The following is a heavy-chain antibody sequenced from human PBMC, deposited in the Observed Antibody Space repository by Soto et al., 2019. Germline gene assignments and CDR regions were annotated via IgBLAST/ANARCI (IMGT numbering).Heavy chain of an antibody. Sequence: ASVKVSCKASGYTFTSYGISWVRQAPGQGLEWMGWISAYNGNTNYAQKLQGRVTMTTDTSTSTADMELRSLRSDDKAVYYCAGDRPVEYDILTGYYPVMFMDVWGQGTTVTVSS. V-gene: IGHV1-18*01. CDR1: GYTFTSYG. CDR3: AGDRPVEYDILTGYYPVMFMDV. CDR2: ISAYNGNT. D-gene: IGHD3-9*01. J-gene: IGHJ6*02.